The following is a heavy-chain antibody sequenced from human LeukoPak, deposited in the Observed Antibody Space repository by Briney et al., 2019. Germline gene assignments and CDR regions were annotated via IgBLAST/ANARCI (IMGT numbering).Heavy chain of an antibody. Sequence: SETLSLTCAVSGASISSSSGNCWTWVRQPPGKGLEWIGEIYHSGSTNYNPSLKSRVTMLLDKSKNQFSLKLSSVTAADTAVYYCARNGGNSDFDYWGQGTLVTVSS. CDR1: GASISSSSGNC. CDR3: ARNGGNSDFDY. J-gene: IGHJ4*02. CDR2: IYHSGST. D-gene: IGHD4-23*01. V-gene: IGHV4-4*02.